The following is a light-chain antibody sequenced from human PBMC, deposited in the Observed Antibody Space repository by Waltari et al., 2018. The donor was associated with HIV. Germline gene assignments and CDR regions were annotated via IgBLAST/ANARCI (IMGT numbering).Light chain of an antibody. Sequence: DILISQSPPSLSVTPGESASISCSSTESLLHGNNKRNYIDWYVPKPGQTPRLLIYLASRRASGVPDRFECIGSGTNFTLRITKVAPEDVGTYYCLQGLRAPFAFGQGT. CDR2: LAS. V-gene: IGKV2-28*01. CDR3: LQGLRAPFA. J-gene: IGKJ2*01. CDR1: ESLLHGNNKRNY.